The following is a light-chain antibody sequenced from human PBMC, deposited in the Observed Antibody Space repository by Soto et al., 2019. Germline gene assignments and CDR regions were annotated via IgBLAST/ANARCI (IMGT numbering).Light chain of an antibody. CDR1: SSNIGSNV. CDR3: GTWDSNLRAVV. J-gene: IGLJ2*01. CDR2: DNK. Sequence: QSVLTQPPSVSGTPGQRVTISCAGSSSNIGSNVVNWYQHLPGRAPKLLMFDNKRRPSGIPDRFSGSKSGTSATLDITGLQTGDEADYYCGTWDSNLRAVVFGAGTKLTVL. V-gene: IGLV1-51*01.